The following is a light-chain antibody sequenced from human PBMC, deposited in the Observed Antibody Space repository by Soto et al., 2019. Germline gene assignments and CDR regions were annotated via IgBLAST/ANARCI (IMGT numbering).Light chain of an antibody. J-gene: IGKJ3*01. CDR2: GAS. Sequence: EIVMTQSPATLSLSPGEIATLSCRASPSVGGNLAWDQQKPGQAPRLLIHGASTRATGVPARFRGSASGTEFTLNISSLQSEDFAVYYCQQYSNWPFTFGPGTKVDIK. CDR1: PSVGGN. V-gene: IGKV3-15*01. CDR3: QQYSNWPFT.